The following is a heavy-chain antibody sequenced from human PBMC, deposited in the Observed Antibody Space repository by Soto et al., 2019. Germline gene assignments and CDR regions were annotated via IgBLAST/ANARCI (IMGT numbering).Heavy chain of an antibody. CDR1: GGSISRYY. CDR2: SYYSGST. V-gene: IGHV4-59*08. Sequence: SETLSLTCTVSGGSISRYYWSWIRQPPGKGLEWIGYSYYSGSTSYNPSLKRRVTFSADSSRGQFSLRLNSVTAADGAVYYCARTVFWSDPLDGSSVDYYYCMDVWGQGTTVTVSS. CDR3: ARTVFWSDPLDGSSVDYYYCMDV. D-gene: IGHD3-3*01. J-gene: IGHJ6*02.